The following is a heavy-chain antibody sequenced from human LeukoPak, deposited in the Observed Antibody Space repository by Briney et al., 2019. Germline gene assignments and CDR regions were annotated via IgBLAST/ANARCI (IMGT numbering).Heavy chain of an antibody. CDR2: ISWDGGST. CDR1: GFTFDDYT. J-gene: IGHJ6*02. D-gene: IGHD6-13*01. CDR3: VKGLYSSSWYRYGMDV. Sequence: GGSLRLSCAASGFTFDDYTMHWVRQAPGKGLEWVSLISWDGGSTYYADSVKGRFTISRDNSKNSLYLQMNSLRTEDTALYYCVKGLYSSSWYRYGMDVWGQGTTVTVSS. V-gene: IGHV3-43*01.